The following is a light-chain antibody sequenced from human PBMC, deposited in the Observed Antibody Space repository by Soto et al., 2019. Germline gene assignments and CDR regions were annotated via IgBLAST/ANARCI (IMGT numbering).Light chain of an antibody. J-gene: IGLJ2*01. CDR3: SSYTGSSTYVV. Sequence: LTQPASVSGSPGQSITISCTGTSSDVGGYNYVSWYQQHPGKAPKLMIYDVSNRPSGVSNRFSGSKSANTASLTISGLQAEDEADYYCSSYTGSSTYVVFGGGTKLTVL. CDR2: DVS. CDR1: SSDVGGYNY. V-gene: IGLV2-14*01.